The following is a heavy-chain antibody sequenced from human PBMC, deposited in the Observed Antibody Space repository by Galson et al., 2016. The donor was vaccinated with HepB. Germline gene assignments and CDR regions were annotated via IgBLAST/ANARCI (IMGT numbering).Heavy chain of an antibody. CDR1: GFTFSAYA. CDR2: ISDSGANT. D-gene: IGHD4-23*01. CDR3: VADHGGLDCFYF. J-gene: IGHJ3*01. Sequence: SLRLSCAASGFTFSAYAMAWARQAPGKGLEWVSGISDSGANTYYADSVRGRFSISRDDSKSTLYLQMTNLRVEDTAVYYCVADHGGLDCFYFWCRGTMVTVSS. V-gene: IGHV3-23*01.